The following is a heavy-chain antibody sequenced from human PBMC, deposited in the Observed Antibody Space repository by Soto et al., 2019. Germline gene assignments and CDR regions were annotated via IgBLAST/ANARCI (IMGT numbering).Heavy chain of an antibody. V-gene: IGHV3-33*01. J-gene: IGHJ6*02. Sequence: QVQLVESGGGVGQPGRSLRLSCAASGFSFSSYGMHWVRQAPGKGLEWVSLIWYDGSDEYYADSVKGRFTISRDNSKNTLHLQMDSLRADDTAVYYCARGVGHYYYGMDVWGQGTTVTVSS. CDR1: GFSFSSYG. CDR3: ARGVGHYYYGMDV. D-gene: IGHD3-3*01. CDR2: IWYDGSDE.